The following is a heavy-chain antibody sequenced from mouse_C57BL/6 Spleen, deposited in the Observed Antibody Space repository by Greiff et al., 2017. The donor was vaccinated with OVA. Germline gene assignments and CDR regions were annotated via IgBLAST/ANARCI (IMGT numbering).Heavy chain of an antibody. CDR3: ARWYGSSRYAMDY. D-gene: IGHD1-1*01. V-gene: IGHV1-63*01. CDR1: GYTFTNYW. J-gene: IGHJ4*01. CDR2: IYPGGGYT. Sequence: QVHVKQSGAELVRPGTSVKMSCKASGYTFTNYWIGWAKQRPGHGLEWIGDIYPGGGYTNYNEKFKGKATLTADKSSSTAYMQFSSLTSEDSAIYYCARWYGSSRYAMDYWGQGTSVTVSS.